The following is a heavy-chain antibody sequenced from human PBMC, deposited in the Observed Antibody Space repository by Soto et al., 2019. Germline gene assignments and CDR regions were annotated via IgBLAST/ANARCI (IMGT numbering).Heavy chain of an antibody. J-gene: IGHJ6*02. Sequence: SETLSLTCTVSGGSISSGGYYWSWIRQHPGKGLEWIGYIYYSGSTYYNPSLKSRVTISVDTSKNQFSLKLSSVTAADTAVYYCARDRAYYDSSGYYVCGMDVWGQGTTVTVSS. CDR3: ARDRAYYDSSGYYVCGMDV. CDR1: GGSISSGGYY. V-gene: IGHV4-31*03. CDR2: IYYSGST. D-gene: IGHD3-22*01.